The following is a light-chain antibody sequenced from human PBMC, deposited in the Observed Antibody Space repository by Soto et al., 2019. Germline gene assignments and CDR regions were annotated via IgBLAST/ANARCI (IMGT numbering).Light chain of an antibody. CDR2: GAS. Sequence: IVLTQSPGTLSLSPGERATLSCRASQSVPGSHLAWYQQKPGQAPRLLLYGASTRATGIPDRFSGSGSGTDFTLTISRVVPEDDAVFECKQYDSSATTFGLGTKVDIK. CDR1: QSVPGSH. J-gene: IGKJ3*01. CDR3: KQYDSSATT. V-gene: IGKV3-20*01.